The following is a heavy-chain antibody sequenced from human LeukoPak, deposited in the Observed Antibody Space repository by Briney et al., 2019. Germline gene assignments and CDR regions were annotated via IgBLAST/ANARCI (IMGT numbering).Heavy chain of an antibody. CDR1: GGSISSSSYY. D-gene: IGHD3-22*01. CDR2: IYYSGST. V-gene: IGHV4-39*01. Sequence: MPSETLSLTCTVSGGSISSSSYYWGWIRQPPGKGLEWIGSIYYSGSTYYNPSLKSRVTISVDTSKNQFSLKLSSVTAADTAVYYCARHNRITMIVVDLYYFDYWGQGTLVTVSS. CDR3: ARHNRITMIVVDLYYFDY. J-gene: IGHJ4*02.